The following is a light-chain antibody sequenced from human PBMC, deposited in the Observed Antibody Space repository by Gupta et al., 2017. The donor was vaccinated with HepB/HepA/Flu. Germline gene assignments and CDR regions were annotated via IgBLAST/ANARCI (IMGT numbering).Light chain of an antibody. J-gene: IGKJ2*04. CDR2: KAS. Sequence: DIQMTPSPSTLSASVGDRVTITCRASESISSWLAWYQQKPGKAPKLLIYKASSLESGVPSRFSGSGSGTEFTLTISSLQTDDSATYYCQQYNSYACSFGQGTKLEIK. CDR3: QQYNSYACS. V-gene: IGKV1-5*03. CDR1: ESISSW.